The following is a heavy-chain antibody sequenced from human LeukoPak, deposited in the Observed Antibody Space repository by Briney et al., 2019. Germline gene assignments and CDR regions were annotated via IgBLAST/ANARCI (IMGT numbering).Heavy chain of an antibody. CDR1: GGSFSGYY. Sequence: SETLSLTCAVYGGSFSGYYWSWIRQPPGKGLEWIGEINHSGSTNYNPSLKSRVTISVDTSKNQFSLKLSSVTAEDTAVYYCAKAGSGVRGVIGTLDYWGQGTLVTVSS. V-gene: IGHV4-34*01. CDR3: AKAGSGVRGVIGTLDY. CDR2: INHSGST. D-gene: IGHD3-10*01. J-gene: IGHJ4*02.